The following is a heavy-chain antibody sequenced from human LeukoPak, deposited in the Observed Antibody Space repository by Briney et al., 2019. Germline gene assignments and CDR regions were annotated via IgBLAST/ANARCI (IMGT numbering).Heavy chain of an antibody. CDR1: GGSFSGYY. V-gene: IGHV4-34*01. CDR2: INHSGST. D-gene: IGHD3-22*01. J-gene: IGHJ4*02. Sequence: PSETLSLTCAVYGGSFSGYYWSWIRQPPGKGLEWIGEINHSGSTNYNPSLKSRVTISVDTSKNQFSLKLSSVTAADTAVYYCARSSPTYYYDSSGYYPLGYWGQGTLVTVSS. CDR3: ARSSPTYYYDSSGYYPLGY.